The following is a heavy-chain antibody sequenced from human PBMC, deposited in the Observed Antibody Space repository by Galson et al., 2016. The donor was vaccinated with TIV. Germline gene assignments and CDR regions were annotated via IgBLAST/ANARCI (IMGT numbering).Heavy chain of an antibody. CDR2: MNPNSGNT. V-gene: IGHV1-8*02. J-gene: IGHJ4*02. CDR3: ARSGDYGDY. Sequence: SVKVSCKASGYAFTSYDINWVRQATGQGLEWMGWMNPNSGNTAYAQKFRGRVTMTRNTSVRTAYMELSSLRSEDTAVYYCARSGDYGDYWGQGTLVTVSS. CDR1: GYAFTSYD. D-gene: IGHD4-17*01.